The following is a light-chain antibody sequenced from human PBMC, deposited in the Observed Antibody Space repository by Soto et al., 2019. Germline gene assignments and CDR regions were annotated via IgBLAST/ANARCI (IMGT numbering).Light chain of an antibody. Sequence: DIQMTQSPSTLSGSVGDRVTITCRASQGISTYLNWYQQKPGKAPKVLVYAASSLQSGVPSRFSGSGSETDFTLTISSLQPEDFATYSCQQSNSITWTFGQGTKVDIK. CDR1: QGISTY. CDR2: AAS. CDR3: QQSNSITWT. V-gene: IGKV1-39*01. J-gene: IGKJ1*01.